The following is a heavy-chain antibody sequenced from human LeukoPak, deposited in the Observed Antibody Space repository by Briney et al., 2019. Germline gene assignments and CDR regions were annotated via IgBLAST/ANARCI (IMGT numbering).Heavy chain of an antibody. CDR2: IIPIFGTA. CDR1: GGTFSSYA. Sequence: GASVKVSCKASGGTFSSYAISWVRQAPGQGLEWMGRIIPIFGTANYAQKFQGRVTITTDESTSTAYMELSSLRSEDTAVYYCARFRDYKEAFDIWGQGTMVTVSS. J-gene: IGHJ3*02. CDR3: ARFRDYKEAFDI. V-gene: IGHV1-69*05. D-gene: IGHD3-10*01.